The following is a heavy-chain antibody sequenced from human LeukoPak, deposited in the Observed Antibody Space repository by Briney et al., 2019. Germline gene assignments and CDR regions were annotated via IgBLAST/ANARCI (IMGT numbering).Heavy chain of an antibody. J-gene: IGHJ6*02. Sequence: ASVKVSCKASGGTFSSYAISWVRQAPGQGLEWMGGVIPIFGTANYAQKFQGRVTITADESTSTAYMELSSLRSEDTAVYYCARTPLEGTDWSGYWSVFHYYGMDVWGQGTTVTVSS. CDR1: GGTFSSYA. CDR2: VIPIFGTA. V-gene: IGHV1-69*13. D-gene: IGHD3-3*01. CDR3: ARTPLEGTDWSGYWSVFHYYGMDV.